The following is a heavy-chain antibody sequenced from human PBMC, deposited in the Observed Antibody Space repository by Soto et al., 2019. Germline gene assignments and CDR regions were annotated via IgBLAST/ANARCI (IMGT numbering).Heavy chain of an antibody. CDR1: GGSVSTGSYD. J-gene: IGHJ6*02. V-gene: IGHV4-61*01. Sequence: SETLSLTCTVSGGSVSTGSYDWSWIRQPPGKGLEWIGKIFFTGSAHYNPSLRNRVTMSVDTSTDQFSLTLTSVTAADTAVYYCARDGHGMDVWGQGTTVTVSS. CDR3: ARDGHGMDV. CDR2: IFFTGSA.